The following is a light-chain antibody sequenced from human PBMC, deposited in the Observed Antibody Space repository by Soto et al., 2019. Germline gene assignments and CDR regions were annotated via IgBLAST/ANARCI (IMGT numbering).Light chain of an antibody. CDR2: GAS. J-gene: IGKJ4*01. Sequence: DIVMTQSPATLSVSPGERATLSCRASQSVDISLAWYQQKPGQAPRLLIYGASTRATGIPARFSGSGSGTEFTLTISSLQSEDVAVYYCQQYYNTPLTFGGGTKVEIK. CDR1: QSVDIS. V-gene: IGKV3-15*01. CDR3: QQYYNTPLT.